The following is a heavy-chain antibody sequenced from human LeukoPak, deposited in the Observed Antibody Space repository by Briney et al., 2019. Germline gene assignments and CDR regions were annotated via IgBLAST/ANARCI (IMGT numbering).Heavy chain of an antibody. Sequence: SETLSLTCTVSGGSISSSSYYWGWIRQPPGKGLEWIGSIYYSGSTYYNPSLKSRVTISVDTSKNQFSLKLSSVTAADTAVYYCARDLLGWTKVRGTPIPSYWYFDLWGRGTLVTVSS. J-gene: IGHJ2*01. CDR2: IYYSGST. CDR3: ARDLLGWTKVRGTPIPSYWYFDL. CDR1: GGSISSSSYY. D-gene: IGHD3-10*01. V-gene: IGHV4-39*07.